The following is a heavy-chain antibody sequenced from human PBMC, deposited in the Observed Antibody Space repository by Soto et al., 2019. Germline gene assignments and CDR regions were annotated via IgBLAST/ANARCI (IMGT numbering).Heavy chain of an antibody. CDR1: GGSVSSGSYY. J-gene: IGHJ4*02. V-gene: IGHV4-61*01. CDR3: ARGSGVNYYDSSGYHG. CDR2: IYYSGST. Sequence: XETLSLTCTVSGGSVSSGSYYGRWIREPPGKGLEWIGYIYYSGSTNYNPSLKSRVTISVDTSKNQFSLKLSSVTAADTAVYYCARGSGVNYYDSSGYHGWGQGTLVTVSS. D-gene: IGHD3-22*01.